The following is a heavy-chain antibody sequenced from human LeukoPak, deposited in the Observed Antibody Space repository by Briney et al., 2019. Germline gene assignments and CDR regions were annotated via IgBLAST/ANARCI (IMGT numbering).Heavy chain of an antibody. V-gene: IGHV3-21*01. CDR2: ISSSSSYI. J-gene: IGHJ4*02. CDR3: ARVYSSSSSYDY. Sequence: PGGSLRLSCAASGFTFSSYSMNWVRQAPGKGLEWVSSISSSSSYISYADSVKGRFTISRDNAKNSLYLQMNSLRAEDTAVYYCARVYSSSSSYDYWGQGTLVTVSS. CDR1: GFTFSSYS. D-gene: IGHD6-6*01.